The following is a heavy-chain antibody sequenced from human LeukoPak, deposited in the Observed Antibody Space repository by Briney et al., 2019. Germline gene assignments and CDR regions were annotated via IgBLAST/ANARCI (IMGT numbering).Heavy chain of an antibody. CDR2: VYYSGST. V-gene: IGHV4-59*01. CDR3: ARYRDGYNWVLGY. J-gene: IGHJ4*02. Sequence: PSETLSLTCTVSGGSISSYYWSWIRQPPGKGLEWIGYVYYSGSTNYNPSLKNRATISVDTSNNQFSLKLSSVTAADTAVYYCARYRDGYNWVLGYWGQGTLVTVSS. CDR1: GGSISSYY. D-gene: IGHD5-24*01.